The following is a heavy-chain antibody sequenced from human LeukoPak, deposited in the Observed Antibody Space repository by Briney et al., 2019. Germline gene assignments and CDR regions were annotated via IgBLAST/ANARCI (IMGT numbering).Heavy chain of an antibody. Sequence: PSETLSLTCTVSGGSISSYYWSWIRQPPGKGLEWIGYIYYSGSTNYNPSLKSRVTISVDTSKNQFSLKLSSVTAADTAVYYCARHEEVLEAFDTWGQGTMVTVSS. CDR3: ARHEEVLEAFDT. J-gene: IGHJ3*02. CDR2: IYYSGST. CDR1: GGSISSYY. V-gene: IGHV4-59*08. D-gene: IGHD1-1*01.